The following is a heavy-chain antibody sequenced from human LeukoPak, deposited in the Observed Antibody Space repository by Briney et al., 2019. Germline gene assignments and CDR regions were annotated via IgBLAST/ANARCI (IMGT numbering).Heavy chain of an antibody. CDR2: ISYDGSNK. CDR3: ARDQDIVVVVAAPGGYYGMDV. CDR1: GFTFSNAW. V-gene: IGHV3-30-3*01. Sequence: GGSLRLSCAASGFTFSNAWMSWVRQAPGKGLEWVAVISYDGSNKYYADSVKGRFTISRDNSKNTLYLQMNSLRAEDTAVYYCARDQDIVVVVAAPGGYYGMDVWGQGTTVTVSS. J-gene: IGHJ6*02. D-gene: IGHD2-15*01.